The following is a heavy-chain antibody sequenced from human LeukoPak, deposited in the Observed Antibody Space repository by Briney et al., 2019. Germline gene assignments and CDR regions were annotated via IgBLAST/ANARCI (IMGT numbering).Heavy chain of an antibody. J-gene: IGHJ4*02. CDR3: AKDSGIAARLNYYFDY. CDR2: IDREGDTK. Sequence: GGSLRLSCAASGFTFSTYWMHWVRQAPGKGLMWVSRIDREGDTKNYVDSVKGRFTISRDNSKNTLYLQMNSLRAEDTAVYYCAKDSGIAARLNYYFDYWGQGTLVTVSS. V-gene: IGHV3-74*01. D-gene: IGHD6-6*01. CDR1: GFTFSTYW.